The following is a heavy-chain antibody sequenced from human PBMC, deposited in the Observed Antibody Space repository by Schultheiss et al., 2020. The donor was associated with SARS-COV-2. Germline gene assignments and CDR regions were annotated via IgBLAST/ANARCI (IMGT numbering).Heavy chain of an antibody. D-gene: IGHD3-10*01. Sequence: SETLSLTCAVYGGSISSYYWSWIRQPAGKGLEWIGEINHSGSTNYNPSLKSRVTISVDTSENQFSLKLSSVTAADTAVYYCARTMVRVQPFDYWGQGTLVTVSS. CDR1: GGSISSYY. V-gene: IGHV4-34*01. CDR2: INHSGST. J-gene: IGHJ4*02. CDR3: ARTMVRVQPFDY.